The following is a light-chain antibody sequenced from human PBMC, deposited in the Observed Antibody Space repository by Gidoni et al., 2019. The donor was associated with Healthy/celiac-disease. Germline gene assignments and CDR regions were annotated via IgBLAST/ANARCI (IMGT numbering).Light chain of an antibody. CDR3: CSYAGSSTFYV. J-gene: IGLJ1*01. CDR1: SSDVGSYNL. CDR2: EGS. V-gene: IGLV2-23*01. Sequence: QSALTQPASVSGSPGPSITISCTGTSSDVGSYNLVSWYQQHPGKAPKLMIYEGSKRPSGVSNRFSGSKSGNTASLTISGLQDEEEADYYCCSYAGSSTFYVFGTGTKVTVL.